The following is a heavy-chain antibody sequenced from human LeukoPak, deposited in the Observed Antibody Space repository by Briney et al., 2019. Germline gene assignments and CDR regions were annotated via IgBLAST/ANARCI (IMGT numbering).Heavy chain of an antibody. Sequence: SETLSLTCAVSGDSISTSNSYWGWIRRPPGKGLEWVGSIYYSGNTYYNPSLKSRVTISVDTSKNQFSLKLTSVTAADTAVYYCARQNGVGLFILPGGQGTLVTVSS. J-gene: IGHJ4*02. CDR1: GDSISTSNSY. V-gene: IGHV4-39*01. CDR3: ARQNGVGLFILP. D-gene: IGHD3-3*01. CDR2: IYYSGNT.